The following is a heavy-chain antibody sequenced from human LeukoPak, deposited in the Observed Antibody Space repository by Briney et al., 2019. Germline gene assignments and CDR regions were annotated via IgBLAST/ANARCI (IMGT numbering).Heavy chain of an antibody. J-gene: IGHJ4*02. D-gene: IGHD5-24*01. CDR2: IYYSGST. Sequence: SEALSLTCTVSGGSISSYYWSWIRQPPGKGLEWIGYIYYSGSTNYNPSLKSRVTISVDTSKNQFSLKLSSVTAADTAVYYCARERGYDGYPHWGQGTLVTVSS. CDR3: ARERGYDGYPH. CDR1: GGSISSYY. V-gene: IGHV4-59*01.